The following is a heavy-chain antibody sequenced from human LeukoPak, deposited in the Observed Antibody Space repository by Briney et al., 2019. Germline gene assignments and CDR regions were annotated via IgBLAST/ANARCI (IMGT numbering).Heavy chain of an antibody. CDR3: ARDPGGQLWLPDYYYYGMDV. CDR1: GFTFSSYA. V-gene: IGHV3-30-3*01. Sequence: GRSLRLSCAASGFTFSSYAMHWDRQAPGKGLEWVAVISYDGSNKYYADSVKGRFTISRDNSKNTLYLQMNSLRAEDTAVYYCARDPGGQLWLPDYYYYGMDVWGQGTTVTVSS. D-gene: IGHD5-18*01. J-gene: IGHJ6*02. CDR2: ISYDGSNK.